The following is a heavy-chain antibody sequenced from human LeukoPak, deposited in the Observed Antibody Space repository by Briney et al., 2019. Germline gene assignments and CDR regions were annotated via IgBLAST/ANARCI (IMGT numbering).Heavy chain of an antibody. CDR1: GFTFDDYA. Sequence: PGGSLRLSCAASGFTFDDYAMHWVRRAPGKGLEWVSLISGDGGSTYYADSVKGRFTISRDNSKNSLYLQMNSLRTEDTALYYCANLGSIAARPDYWGQGTLVTVSS. V-gene: IGHV3-43*02. D-gene: IGHD6-6*01. J-gene: IGHJ4*02. CDR3: ANLGSIAARPDY. CDR2: ISGDGGST.